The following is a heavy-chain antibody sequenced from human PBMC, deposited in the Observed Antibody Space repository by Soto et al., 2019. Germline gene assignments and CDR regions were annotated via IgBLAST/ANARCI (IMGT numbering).Heavy chain of an antibody. J-gene: IGHJ5*02. Sequence: PSETLSLTCTVSGGSISSGDYYWSWIRQPPGKGLECIGYIYYSGSTYYNPSLKSRVTISVDTSKSQFSLKLSSVTAADTAVYYCAGMVRGVSNWFDPWGQGILVTVSS. CDR1: GGSISSGDYY. D-gene: IGHD3-10*01. CDR2: IYYSGST. CDR3: AGMVRGVSNWFDP. V-gene: IGHV4-30-4*01.